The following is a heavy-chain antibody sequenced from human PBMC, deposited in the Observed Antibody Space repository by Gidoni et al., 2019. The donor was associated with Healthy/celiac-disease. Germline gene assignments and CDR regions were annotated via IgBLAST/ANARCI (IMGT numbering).Heavy chain of an antibody. CDR1: GGSISSGSYY. J-gene: IGHJ4*02. V-gene: IGHV4-61*02. CDR2: IYTRGST. D-gene: IGHD6-19*01. CDR3: ARTKEGGWYGFDY. Sequence: QVQLQESGPGLVKPSQTLSLTCTVSGGSISSGSYYWSWIRQPAGKGLEWIGRIYTRGSTNYNPSLKSRVTISVDTSKNQFSLKLSSVTAADTAVYYCARTKEGGWYGFDYWGQGTLVTVSS.